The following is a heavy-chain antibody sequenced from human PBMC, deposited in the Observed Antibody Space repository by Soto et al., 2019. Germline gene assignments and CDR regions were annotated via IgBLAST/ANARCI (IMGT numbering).Heavy chain of an antibody. Sequence: QVQLVQSGAEVKKPGSSVKVSCKASGGTFSSYAISWVRQAPGQGLEWMGGIIPIFGTANYAQKFQGRVTITADESTSTADMERSSRRSEDTAVYYCARGCSGGSCYSRYWFDPWGQGTLVTVSS. CDR2: IIPIFGTA. CDR1: GGTFSSYA. D-gene: IGHD2-15*01. J-gene: IGHJ5*02. CDR3: ARGCSGGSCYSRYWFDP. V-gene: IGHV1-69*01.